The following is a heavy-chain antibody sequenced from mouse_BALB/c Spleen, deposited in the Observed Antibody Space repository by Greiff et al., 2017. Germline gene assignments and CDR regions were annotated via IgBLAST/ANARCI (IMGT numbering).Heavy chain of an antibody. J-gene: IGHJ2*01. D-gene: IGHD3-3*01. CDR3: ARGGPFDY. CDR1: GYTFTSYW. CDR2: INPSNGRT. Sequence: QVQLQQPGAELVKPGASVKLSCKASGYTFTSYWMHWVKQRPGQGLEWIGEINPSNGRTNYNEKFKGKATLTADTSSSTAYMQLSSLTSEDSAVYFCARGGPFDYWGQGTTLTVSS. V-gene: IGHV1S81*02.